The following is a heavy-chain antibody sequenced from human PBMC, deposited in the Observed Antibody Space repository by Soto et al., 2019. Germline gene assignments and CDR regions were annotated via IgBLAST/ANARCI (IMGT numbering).Heavy chain of an antibody. CDR1: GFTVSSYA. CDR3: AKHVQSFYSYYYLDV. V-gene: IGHV3-23*01. CDR2: ISGSGGST. J-gene: IGHJ6*03. Sequence: EVQLLESGGGLVQPGGSLRLSCAASGFTVSSYAMSWVRQAPGKGLEWVSAISGSGGSTYYADSVKGRFTISRDNSQNTLYLQLPSRTSEDTAVYYCAKHVQSFYSYYYLDVWGKGTAVTVSS. D-gene: IGHD6-6*01.